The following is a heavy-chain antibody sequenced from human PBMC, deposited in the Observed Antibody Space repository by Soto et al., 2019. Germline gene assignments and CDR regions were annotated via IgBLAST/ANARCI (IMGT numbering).Heavy chain of an antibody. CDR2: IKQDGSEK. D-gene: IGHD6-19*01. CDR3: ARSGYSSGWAIDY. Sequence: GGSLRLSCAASGFTFSSYWMSWVRQAPGKGLEWVANIKQDGSEKYYVDSVKGRFTISRDNAKNSLYLQMNSLRAEDTAVYYCARSGYSSGWAIDYWGQGTLVTVSS. J-gene: IGHJ4*02. V-gene: IGHV3-7*01. CDR1: GFTFSSYW.